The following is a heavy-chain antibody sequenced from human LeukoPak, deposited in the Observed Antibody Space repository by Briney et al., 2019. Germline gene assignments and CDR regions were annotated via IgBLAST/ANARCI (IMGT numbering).Heavy chain of an antibody. CDR3: ARGDYDGRGPLSY. CDR1: GFTFSSYG. J-gene: IGHJ4*02. CDR2: IQYDGKNK. D-gene: IGHD3-22*01. V-gene: IGHV3-30*02. Sequence: GGSLRLSCAASGFTFSSYGMHWVRQAPGKGLEWVAFIQYDGKNKYYADSVKGRFTISRDNSKNTLYLQMNSLRDDDTAVYSCARGDYDGRGPLSYWGQGTLVTVSS.